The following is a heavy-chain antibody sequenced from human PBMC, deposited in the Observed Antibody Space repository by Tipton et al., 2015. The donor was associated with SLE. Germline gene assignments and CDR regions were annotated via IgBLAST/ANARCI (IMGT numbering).Heavy chain of an antibody. CDR1: GGSISSSSYY. V-gene: IGHV4-39*07. CDR3: ARGPQPRWYCDL. J-gene: IGHJ2*01. Sequence: TLSLTCTVSGGSISSSSYYWGWIRQPPGKGLEWIGSIYYSGSTYYNPSLKSRVTISVDTSKNQFSLKLSSVTAADTAVYYCARGPQPRWYCDLWGRGTLVTVSS. CDR2: IYYSGST.